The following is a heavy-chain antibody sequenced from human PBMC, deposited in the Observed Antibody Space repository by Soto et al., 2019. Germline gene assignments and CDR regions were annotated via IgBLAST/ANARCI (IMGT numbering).Heavy chain of an antibody. CDR3: ARDWRYCSSTSCYTSGNWFDP. V-gene: IGHV1-18*01. CDR2: ISGHTGNT. CDR1: GYSFTNYG. Sequence: QVHLVQSGAEVKRPGASVTVSCKASGYSFTNYGISWVRQAPGQGLEWMGWISGHTGNTNYAQKFQGRVTMTRDTSISTAYMELSRLRSDDTAVYYCARDWRYCSSTSCYTSGNWFDPWGQGTLVTVSS. J-gene: IGHJ5*02. D-gene: IGHD2-2*02.